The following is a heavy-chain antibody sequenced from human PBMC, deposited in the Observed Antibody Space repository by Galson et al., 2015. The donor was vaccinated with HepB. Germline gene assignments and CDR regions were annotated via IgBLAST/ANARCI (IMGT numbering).Heavy chain of an antibody. D-gene: IGHD3-10*01. Sequence: SETLSLTCTVSGGSISSYYWTWIRQPPGKGLEWIGNIYYIGSTNYSPSLKSRVTISVDTSKNQFSLHLKSVTAADTAVYYCARDGRPVGRYYFDYWGQGTLVTVSS. CDR3: ARDGRPVGRYYFDY. V-gene: IGHV4-59*01. CDR2: IYYIGST. CDR1: GGSISSYY. J-gene: IGHJ4*02.